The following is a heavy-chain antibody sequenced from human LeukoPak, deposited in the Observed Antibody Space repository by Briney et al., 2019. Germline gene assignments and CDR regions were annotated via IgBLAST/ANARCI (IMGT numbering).Heavy chain of an antibody. CDR2: INHSGST. CDR3: ARGFPIVVVPAGFDP. CDR1: GGSFSGYY. Sequence: NPSETLSLTCAVYGGSFSGYYWSWIRQPPGKGLEWIGEINHSGSTNYNPSLKSRVTISVDTSKNQFSLKLSSVTAADTAVYYCARGFPIVVVPAGFDPWGQGTLVTVSS. J-gene: IGHJ5*02. D-gene: IGHD2-2*01. V-gene: IGHV4-34*01.